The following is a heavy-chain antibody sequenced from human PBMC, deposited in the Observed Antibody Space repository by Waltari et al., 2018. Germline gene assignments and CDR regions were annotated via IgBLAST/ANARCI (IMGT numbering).Heavy chain of an antibody. J-gene: IGHJ6*03. D-gene: IGHD2-21*01. V-gene: IGHV4-61*09. CDR1: GDSISGSYY. CDR3: ARSDVVVAPARNNYYFPMEV. Sequence: QLQLQQSGPGLVKPSQTLSLACSLSGDSISGSYYWNWVRQTAGEGLEWLGYSNSSGSTKYNPSRQSRATISIVNKTQFSLKLAAVTAADTAVYYCARSDVVVAPARNNYYFPMEVWGQGTTVTVSS. CDR2: SNSSGST.